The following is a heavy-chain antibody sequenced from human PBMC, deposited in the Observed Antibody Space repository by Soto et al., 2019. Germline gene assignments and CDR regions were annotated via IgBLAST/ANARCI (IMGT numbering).Heavy chain of an antibody. CDR1: GYTFTSYY. Sequence: ASVKVSCKASGYTFTSYYMHWVRQAPGQGLEWMGIINPSGGSTSYAQKFQGRVTMTRDTSTSTVYMELSSLRSEDTAVYYCARDPLLTQDYDFWRGHYYGMDGWGQGTTVTVSS. CDR3: ARDPLLTQDYDFWRGHYYGMDG. J-gene: IGHJ6*02. CDR2: INPSGGST. V-gene: IGHV1-46*01. D-gene: IGHD3-3*01.